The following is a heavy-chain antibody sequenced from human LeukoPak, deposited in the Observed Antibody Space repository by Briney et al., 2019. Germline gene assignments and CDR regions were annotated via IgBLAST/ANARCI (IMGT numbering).Heavy chain of an antibody. CDR2: IYYSGST. CDR1: GGSISSSSYY. V-gene: IGHV4-39*01. J-gene: IGHJ4*02. CDR3: ARHSYNSSWYGGHPFDY. Sequence: SETLSLTCTVSGGSISSSSYYWGWIRQPPGKGLEWIGSIYYSGSTYYNPSLKSRVTISVDTSKNQFSLKLSSVTAADTAVYYCARHSYNSSWYGGHPFDYWGQGTLVTVSS. D-gene: IGHD6-13*01.